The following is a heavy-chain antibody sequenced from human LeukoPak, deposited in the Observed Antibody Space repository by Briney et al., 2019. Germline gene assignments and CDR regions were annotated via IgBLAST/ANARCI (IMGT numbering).Heavy chain of an antibody. J-gene: IGHJ6*02. CDR2: ISWNSGSI. CDR3: AKSGVLFLYYGMDV. CDR1: GFTFVDYA. D-gene: IGHD2-21*01. Sequence: PGGSLRLSCAASGFTFVDYAMHWVRQAPGKGLEWVSGISWNSGSIGYADSVKGRFTISRDNAKNSLYLQMNSLRAEDTALYYCAKSGVLFLYYGMDVSGEGSTV. V-gene: IGHV3-9*01.